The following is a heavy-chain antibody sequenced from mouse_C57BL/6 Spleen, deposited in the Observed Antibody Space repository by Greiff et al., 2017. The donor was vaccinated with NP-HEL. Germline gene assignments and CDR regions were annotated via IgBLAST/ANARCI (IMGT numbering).Heavy chain of an antibody. CDR1: GYSFTGYY. Sequence: EVQLVESGPELVKPGASVKISCKASGYSFTGYYMNWVKQSPEKSLEWIGEINPSTGGTTYNQKFKAKATLTVDKSSSTAYMQLKSLTSEDSAVYYCAKLGRIYAMDYWGQGTAVTVSS. CDR2: INPSTGGT. D-gene: IGHD4-1*01. V-gene: IGHV1-42*01. CDR3: AKLGRIYAMDY. J-gene: IGHJ4*01.